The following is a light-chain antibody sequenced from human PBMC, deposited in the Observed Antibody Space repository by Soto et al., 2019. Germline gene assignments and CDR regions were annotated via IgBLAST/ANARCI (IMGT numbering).Light chain of an antibody. V-gene: IGKV1-5*01. J-gene: IGKJ1*01. CDR2: DAS. CDR3: QQYNNYWT. Sequence: DIQMTQSPSTLSASVGDRVTITCRASQSISSWLAWYQQKPGKAPKLLIYDASSLESGVPSRFSGSGSTKEFTLTISSLQPDDFATYYCQQYNNYWTFGQGTKVDIK. CDR1: QSISSW.